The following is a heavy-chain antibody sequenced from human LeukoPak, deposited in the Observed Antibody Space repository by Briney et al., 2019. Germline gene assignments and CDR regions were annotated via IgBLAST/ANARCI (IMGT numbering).Heavy chain of an antibody. J-gene: IGHJ5*02. CDR1: GGSFSGYC. CDR3: ARVGGLRYYYGSERRGWFDP. CDR2: INHSGST. Sequence: PSETLSLTCAVYGGSFSGYCWSWIRQPPGKGLEWIGEINHSGSTNYNPSLKSRVTISVDTSKNQFSLKLSSVTAADTAVYYCARVGGLRYYYGSERRGWFDPWGQGTLVTVSS. D-gene: IGHD3-10*01. V-gene: IGHV4-34*01.